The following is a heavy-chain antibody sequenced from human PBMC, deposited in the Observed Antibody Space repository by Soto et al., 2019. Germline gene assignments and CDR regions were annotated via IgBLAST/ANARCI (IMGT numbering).Heavy chain of an antibody. CDR2: IIPIFGTA. J-gene: IGHJ6*02. CDR3: ARDIVVVPAATHDYYYGIDV. Sequence: QVQLVQSGAEVKKPGSSVKVSCKASGGTFSSYAISWVRQAPGQGLEWMGGIIPIFGTANYAQKFQGRVTSTADESTSTAYMELSSLRSEDTAVYYCARDIVVVPAATHDYYYGIDVWGQGTTVNVSS. CDR1: GGTFSSYA. V-gene: IGHV1-69*01. D-gene: IGHD2-2*01.